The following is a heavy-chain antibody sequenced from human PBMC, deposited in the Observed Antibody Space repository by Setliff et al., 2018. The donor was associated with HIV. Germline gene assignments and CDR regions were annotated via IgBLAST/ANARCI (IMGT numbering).Heavy chain of an antibody. CDR2: INAGNGNT. D-gene: IGHD3-22*01. CDR1: GYTFTNFA. Sequence: ASVKVSCKASGYTFTNFAMHWARQAPGQRLEWMGWINAGNGNTKYSQKFQGRVTITRDTSASTAYMELSSLRSEDTAVYYCARAAITMIVVIANYGMDVWGQGTTVTVSS. J-gene: IGHJ6*02. CDR3: ARAAITMIVVIANYGMDV. V-gene: IGHV1-3*01.